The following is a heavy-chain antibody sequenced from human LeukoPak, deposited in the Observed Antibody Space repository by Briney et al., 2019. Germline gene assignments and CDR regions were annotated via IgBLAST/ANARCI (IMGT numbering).Heavy chain of an antibody. CDR2: IKQDGSDK. V-gene: IGHV3-7*03. J-gene: IGHJ3*02. D-gene: IGHD4-11*01. Sequence: PGGSLRLSCAASGVTFSSYWMSWVRQAPGKGLEWVANIKQDGSDKYYADSVKGRFTISRDNAKSSLYLQMNSLRAEDTAMYYCASLRTTVDHAGDAYGIWGQGTMVTVSS. CDR3: ASLRTTVDHAGDAYGI. CDR1: GVTFSSYW.